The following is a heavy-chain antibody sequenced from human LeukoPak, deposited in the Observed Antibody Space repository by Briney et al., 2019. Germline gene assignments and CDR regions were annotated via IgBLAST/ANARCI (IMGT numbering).Heavy chain of an antibody. CDR3: ARHGLRYFDWLSIDY. CDR2: INHSGST. CDR1: GGSFSGYY. Sequence: SETLSLTCAVYGGSFSGYYWSWIRQPPGKGLEWIGEINHSGSTNYNPSLKSRVTISVDTSKNQFSLKLSSVTAADTAVYYCARHGLRYFDWLSIDYWGQGTLVTVSS. J-gene: IGHJ4*02. D-gene: IGHD3-9*01. V-gene: IGHV4-34*01.